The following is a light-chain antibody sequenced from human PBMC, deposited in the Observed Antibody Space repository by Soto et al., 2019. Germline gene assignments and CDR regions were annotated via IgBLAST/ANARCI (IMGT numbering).Light chain of an antibody. V-gene: IGKV3D-11*02. J-gene: IGKJ1*01. CDR1: QSVDTY. CDR2: DVS. CDR3: QQCNTFWT. Sequence: TVLTQSPPTLSLSPGERATLSCRASQSVDTYLAWYQQTSGRAPRLLIYDVSKRATGIPPRFSGSGAGTDFTLTISSLQPDDFATYCCQQCNTFWTFGQGTKVDIK.